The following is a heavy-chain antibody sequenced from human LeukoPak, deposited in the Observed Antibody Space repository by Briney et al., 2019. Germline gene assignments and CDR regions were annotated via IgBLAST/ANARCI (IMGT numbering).Heavy chain of an antibody. J-gene: IGHJ6*03. V-gene: IGHV1-8*01. D-gene: IGHD6-6*01. CDR1: GYTFTSYD. CDR2: MNPNSGNT. CDR3: ARGRSRSSRSYYYYMDV. Sequence: GASVKVSCKASGYTFTSYDINWVRQATRQGLEWMGWMNPNSGNTGYAQKFQGRVTMTRNTSISTAYMELSSLRSEDTAVYYCARGRSRSSRSYYYYMDVWGKGTTVTVSS.